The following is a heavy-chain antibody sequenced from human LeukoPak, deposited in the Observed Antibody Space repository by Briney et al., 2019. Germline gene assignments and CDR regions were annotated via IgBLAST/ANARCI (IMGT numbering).Heavy chain of an antibody. Sequence: GASVKVSCKASGYTFTGYYMHWVRQAPGQGLEWMGWINPNSGGTNYAQKFQGRVTMTRDTSISTAYMELSRLRSDDTAVYYCARGERWLQSSIYYFDYWGQGTLVTVSS. CDR3: ARGERWLQSSIYYFDY. V-gene: IGHV1-2*02. J-gene: IGHJ4*02. CDR1: GYTFTGYY. CDR2: INPNSGGT. D-gene: IGHD5-24*01.